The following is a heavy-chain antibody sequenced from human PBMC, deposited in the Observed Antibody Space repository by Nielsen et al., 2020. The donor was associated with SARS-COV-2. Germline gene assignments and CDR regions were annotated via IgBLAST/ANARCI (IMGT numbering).Heavy chain of an antibody. V-gene: IGHV3-48*04. D-gene: IGHD3-22*01. CDR1: GFTFSSYS. Sequence: GGSLRLSCAASGFTFSSYSMNWVRQAPGKGLEWVSYISSSGNTIYYADSVKGRFTISRDNAKNSLYLQMNSLRAEDTAVYYCATVVVPDYWGQGTLVTVSS. J-gene: IGHJ4*02. CDR2: ISSSGNTI. CDR3: ATVVVPDY.